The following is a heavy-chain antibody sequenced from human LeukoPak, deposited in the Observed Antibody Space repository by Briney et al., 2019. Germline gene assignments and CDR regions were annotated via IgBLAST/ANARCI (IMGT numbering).Heavy chain of an antibody. CDR3: ARGAWYQLLSRSPKLSGGSCYFDY. J-gene: IGHJ4*02. CDR1: GGSFSGYY. CDR2: INHSGST. D-gene: IGHD2-15*01. V-gene: IGHV4-34*01. Sequence: PSETLSLTCAVYGGSFSGYYWSWIRQPPGKGLEWIGEINHSGSTNYNPSLKSRVTISVDTSKNQFSLKLSSVTAADTAVYYCARGAWYQLLSRSPKLSGGSCYFDYWGQGTLVTVSS.